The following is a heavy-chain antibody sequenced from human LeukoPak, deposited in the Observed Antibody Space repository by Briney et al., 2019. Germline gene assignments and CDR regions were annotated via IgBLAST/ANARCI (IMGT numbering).Heavy chain of an antibody. J-gene: IGHJ4*02. CDR1: GFTSNSYV. CDR2: ISASGIGT. D-gene: IGHD3-10*01. V-gene: IGHV3-23*01. Sequence: PGGSLRLSCAASGFTSNSYVMSWVRQAPGKGLEWVSTISASGIGTYYADSVKGRFTVSRDNSKNTLHLQMNSLRAEDTAVYFCANLRGSGSSYFDSWGQGTLVTVSS. CDR3: ANLRGSGSSYFDS.